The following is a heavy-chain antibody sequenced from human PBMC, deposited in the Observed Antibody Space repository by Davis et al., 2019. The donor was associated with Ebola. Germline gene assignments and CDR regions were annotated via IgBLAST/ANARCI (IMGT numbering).Heavy chain of an antibody. CDR1: GFTFSTYS. V-gene: IGHV3-48*04. Sequence: GESLKISCSFSGFTFSTYSMNWVRQAPGKGLEWISYISSSSVTIFYADSVKGRFTVSRDNAKESLYLQMNSLSAEDTAMYYCARDRYSYGPGAFDIWGQGTMVTVSS. CDR2: ISSSSVTI. D-gene: IGHD5-18*01. CDR3: ARDRYSYGPGAFDI. J-gene: IGHJ3*02.